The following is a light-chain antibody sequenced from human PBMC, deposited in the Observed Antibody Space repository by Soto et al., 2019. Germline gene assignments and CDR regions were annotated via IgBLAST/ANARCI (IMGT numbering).Light chain of an antibody. CDR3: SSFTSSITYV. V-gene: IGLV2-14*01. CDR2: DVT. Sequence: QSALTQPASVSGSPGQSITISCTGTSSDVGGHNAVSWYRQDPGKAPKLVIYDVTNRPSGVSNRFSGSKSGNTASLTISGLQTEDEADYYLSSFTSSITYVFGTGTQLTVL. J-gene: IGLJ1*01. CDR1: SSDVGGHNA.